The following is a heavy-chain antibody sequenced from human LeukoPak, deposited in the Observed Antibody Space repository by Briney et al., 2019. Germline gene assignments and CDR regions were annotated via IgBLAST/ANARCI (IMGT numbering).Heavy chain of an antibody. V-gene: IGHV3-15*01. CDR3: TTVGGDYGDYEFDY. D-gene: IGHD4-17*01. Sequence: PGGSLRLSCAASGFTFSNAWMSWVRQAPGKGLEWVGRIKSKTDGGTTDYAAPVKGRFTISRDDSKNTPYLQMNSLKTEVTAVYYCTTVGGDYGDYEFDYWGQGTLVTVSS. J-gene: IGHJ4*02. CDR1: GFTFSNAW. CDR2: IKSKTDGGTT.